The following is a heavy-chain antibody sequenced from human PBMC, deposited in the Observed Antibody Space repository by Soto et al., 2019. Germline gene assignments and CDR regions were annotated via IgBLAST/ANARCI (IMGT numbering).Heavy chain of an antibody. CDR2: ISSSSSTI. CDR3: AREGVYYYYGMDV. Sequence: EVQLVESGGSLVQPGGSLRLSCAASGFTFSSYSMNWVRQAPGKGLEWVSYISSSSSTIYYADSVKGRFTISRDNAKNSLYQQMNSLRDEDTAVYYCAREGVYYYYGMDVWGQGTTVTVSS. CDR1: GFTFSSYS. D-gene: IGHD3-16*01. V-gene: IGHV3-48*02. J-gene: IGHJ6*02.